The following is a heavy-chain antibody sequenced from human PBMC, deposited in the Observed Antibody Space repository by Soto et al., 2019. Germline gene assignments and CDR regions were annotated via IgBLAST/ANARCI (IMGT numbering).Heavy chain of an antibody. CDR1: GFTFDDYA. Sequence: EVQLVESGGGLVQPGRSLRLSCAASGFTFDDYAMHWVRQAPGKGLEWGSGISWNSGTIVYADSVKGRFTISRDNAKNSLYLQMNSLRGEETALYYCAKDMRGGSSSSMYYGGLDVWGQGTTVTVSS. CDR3: AKDMRGGSSSSMYYGGLDV. CDR2: ISWNSGTI. J-gene: IGHJ6*02. D-gene: IGHD6-13*01. V-gene: IGHV3-9*01.